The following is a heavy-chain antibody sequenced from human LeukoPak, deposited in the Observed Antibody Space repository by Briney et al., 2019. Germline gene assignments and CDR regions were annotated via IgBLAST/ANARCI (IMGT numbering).Heavy chain of an antibody. CDR2: IIPIFGTA. CDR3: AREERDGYTIFDY. CDR1: GGTFSSYA. J-gene: IGHJ4*02. D-gene: IGHD5-24*01. V-gene: IGHV1-69*05. Sequence: ASVKVSCKASGGTFSSYAISWVRQAPGQGLEWMGGIIPIFGTANYAQKFQGRVTITTDESTSTAYMELSSLRSEDTAVYYCAREERDGYTIFDYWGQGTPVTVSS.